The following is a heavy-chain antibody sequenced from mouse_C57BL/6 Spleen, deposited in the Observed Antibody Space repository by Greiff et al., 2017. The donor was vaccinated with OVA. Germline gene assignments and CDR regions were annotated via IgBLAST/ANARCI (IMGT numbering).Heavy chain of an antibody. CDR2: IYPRAGST. D-gene: IGHD1-1*01. V-gene: IGHV1-85*01. CDR3: ARPYGSSYFDY. Sequence: VQLQQSGPELVKPGASVKLSCKASGYTFTSYDINWVKQRPGQGLEWIGWIYPRAGSTKYNEKFKGKATLTVDTSSSTAYMELHSLTSEDSAVYFCARPYGSSYFDYWGQGTTLTVSS. CDR1: GYTFTSYD. J-gene: IGHJ2*01.